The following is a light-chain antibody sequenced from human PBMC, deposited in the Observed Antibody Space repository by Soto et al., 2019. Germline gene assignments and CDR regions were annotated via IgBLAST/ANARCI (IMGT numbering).Light chain of an antibody. V-gene: IGKV3-11*01. J-gene: IGKJ4*01. Sequence: EIVLTQSPTTLSLSPGERATLSCRASQSVSSYFAWYQQKPGQAPRLLIHDASTRAAGIPARFSGSGSGTDFTLTISSLEPEDFAVYYCQQRSDWPLTFGGGTKVDIK. CDR3: QQRSDWPLT. CDR1: QSVSSY. CDR2: DAS.